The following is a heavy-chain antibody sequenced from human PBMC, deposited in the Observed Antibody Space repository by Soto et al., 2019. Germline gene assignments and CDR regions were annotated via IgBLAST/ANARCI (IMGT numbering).Heavy chain of an antibody. CDR1: GGTFSDYT. CDR3: ARDQGSSGWYGLDF. Sequence: QVQLMQSGAEVKKPGSSVKVSCKASGGTFSDYTFSWVRQAPGQGLEWMGRSIPILGIANYAQKFLGRVTITADKSTSTAYMELSRLRSEDTAVYYCARDQGSSGWYGLDFWGQGTLVTVSS. CDR2: SIPILGIA. J-gene: IGHJ4*02. D-gene: IGHD6-19*01. V-gene: IGHV1-69*08.